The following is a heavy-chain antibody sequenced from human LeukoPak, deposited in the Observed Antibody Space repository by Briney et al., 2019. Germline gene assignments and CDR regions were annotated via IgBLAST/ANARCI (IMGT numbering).Heavy chain of an antibody. J-gene: IGHJ4*02. CDR2: IDLEGSQR. CDR3: ARDVDYANPRHDY. Sequence: GGSLRLSCAASGFTFFNYWMSWVRQAPGKGLEWVANIDLEGSQRFYVDSLKGRFTISRDNANNLVYPQMNSLRAEDTAVYYCARDVDYANPRHDYWGQGTLVTVSS. CDR1: GFTFFNYW. D-gene: IGHD4/OR15-4a*01. V-gene: IGHV3-7*01.